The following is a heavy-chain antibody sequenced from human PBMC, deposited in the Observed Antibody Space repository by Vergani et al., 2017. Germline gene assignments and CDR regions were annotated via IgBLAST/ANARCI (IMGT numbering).Heavy chain of an antibody. Sequence: QLQLQESGPGLVKPSETLSLTCTVSGGSISSSSYYWGWIRQPPGKGLEWIGRIYYSGSTNYNPSLQSRVTISVDTSKNQFSLKVGSVTAADTAVYYCAVEERRGYSYGLANYFDYWGQGTLVTVSS. CDR1: GGSISSSSYY. CDR2: IYYSGST. J-gene: IGHJ4*02. V-gene: IGHV4-39*07. CDR3: AVEERRGYSYGLANYFDY. D-gene: IGHD5-18*01.